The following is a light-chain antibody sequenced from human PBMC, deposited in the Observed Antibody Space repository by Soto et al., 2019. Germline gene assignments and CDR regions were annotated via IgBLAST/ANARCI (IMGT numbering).Light chain of an antibody. Sequence: DIQMTQSPSAMSASVGDRVTITCRASQGISNYLAWFQQKPGKVPKRLIYGASSLQGGVPSRFSGSGSGTEFTLTISSLQPKDFATYYCLQHNSYPLTFGGGTKVEIK. CDR2: GAS. CDR3: LQHNSYPLT. J-gene: IGKJ4*01. CDR1: QGISNY. V-gene: IGKV1-17*03.